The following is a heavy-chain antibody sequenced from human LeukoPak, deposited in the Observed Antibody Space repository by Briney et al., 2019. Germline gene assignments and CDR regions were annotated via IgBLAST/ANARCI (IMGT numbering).Heavy chain of an antibody. CDR2: FSSSSSYI. D-gene: IGHD4-17*01. CDR1: GFTFSSYS. Sequence: PGGSLRLSCAASGFTFSSYSMNWVRQAPGKGLEWVSSFSSSSSYIYYADSVKGRFTISRDNAKNSLYLQMNSLRAEDTAVYYCARHMTTVTRETYFDYWGQGTLVTVSS. CDR3: ARHMTTVTRETYFDY. V-gene: IGHV3-21*01. J-gene: IGHJ4*02.